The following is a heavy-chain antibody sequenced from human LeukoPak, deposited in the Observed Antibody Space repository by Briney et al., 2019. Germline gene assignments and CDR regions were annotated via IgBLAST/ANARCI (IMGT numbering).Heavy chain of an antibody. CDR1: GGSFSGYY. CDR3: ARGYQYCGGDCFRP. CDR2: INHSGST. V-gene: IGHV4-34*01. J-gene: IGHJ5*02. D-gene: IGHD2-21*02. Sequence: SETLSLTCAVYGGSFSGYYWSWIRQPPGKGLEWIGEINHSGSTNYNPSLKSRVTISVDTSKNQFSLKLSSVTAADTAVYYCARGYQYCGGDCFRPWGQGTLVTVSS.